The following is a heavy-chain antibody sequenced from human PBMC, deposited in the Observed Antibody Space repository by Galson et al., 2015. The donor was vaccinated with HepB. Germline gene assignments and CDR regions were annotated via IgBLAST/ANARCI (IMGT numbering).Heavy chain of an antibody. V-gene: IGHV3-30*18. J-gene: IGHJ4*02. CDR2: ISYDGSNK. CDR1: GFTFSSYG. Sequence: SLRLSCAASGFTFSSYGMHWVRQAPGKGLEWVAVISYDGSNKYYADSVKGRFTISRDNSKNTLYLQMNSLRAEDTAVYYCAKDPDSGSYQPIFDYWGQGTLVTVSS. D-gene: IGHD1-26*01. CDR3: AKDPDSGSYQPIFDY.